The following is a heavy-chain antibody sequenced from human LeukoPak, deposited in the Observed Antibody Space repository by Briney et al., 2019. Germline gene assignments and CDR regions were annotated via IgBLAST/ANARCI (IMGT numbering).Heavy chain of an antibody. CDR2: ISFDATNK. CDR3: ARSDYCGGDCYSSLSNY. V-gene: IGHV3-30*03. J-gene: IGHJ4*02. CDR1: GFTFSSYG. Sequence: PGRSLRLSCAASGFTFSSYGMHWVRQAPGKGLEWVAVISFDATNKYYADSVKGRFTISRDNAKNSLYLQMNSLRAEDTAVYFCARSDYCGGDCYSSLSNYWGQGTLVTVSS. D-gene: IGHD2-21*02.